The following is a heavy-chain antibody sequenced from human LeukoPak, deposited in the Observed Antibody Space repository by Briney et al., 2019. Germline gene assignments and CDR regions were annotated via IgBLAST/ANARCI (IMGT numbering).Heavy chain of an antibody. D-gene: IGHD3/OR15-3a*01. J-gene: IGHJ4*02. CDR1: GYTFTGKF. V-gene: IGHV1-2*02. CDR2: IDPNSGGT. CDR3: ARDREGLAYFDY. Sequence: ASVKVSCKASGYTFTGKFIHWVRQAPGQGLEWMGWIDPNSGGTDYAQKFRGRVTMTRDTSTSTAYMDLSSLISDDMAVYYCARDREGLAYFDYWGQGTLVTVSS.